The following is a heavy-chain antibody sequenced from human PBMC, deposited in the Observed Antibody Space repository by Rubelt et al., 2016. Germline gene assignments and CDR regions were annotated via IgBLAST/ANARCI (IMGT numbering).Heavy chain of an antibody. CDR1: GFSLSTSGVG. CDR2: IYWDDDK. J-gene: IGHJ6*03. CDR3: AHSTSSAYYYYYYYMDV. Sequence: QITLKESGPTLVKPTQTLTLTCTFSGFSLSTSGVGVGWIRQPPGKALEWLALIYWDDDKRYSPSLKSRLTITKGTSKTQVVLTMTNMDPVDTATYYCAHSTSSAYYYYYYYMDVWGKGTTVTVSS. V-gene: IGHV2-5*02.